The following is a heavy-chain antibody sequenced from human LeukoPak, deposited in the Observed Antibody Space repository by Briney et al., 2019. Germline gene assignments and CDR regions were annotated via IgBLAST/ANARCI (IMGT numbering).Heavy chain of an antibody. CDR3: ARALEGY. J-gene: IGHJ4*02. V-gene: IGHV3-7*01. CDR2: IKQAGTEY. CDR1: GFTLSSYW. Sequence: GGSLRLSCAASGFTLSSYWMRGLGQAPGNGVEWVDNIKQAGTEYYYFLYMQVPFTISRDNAQTSLYLNMNSLTAADTDVYSCARALEGYWGQGTLVTVSS.